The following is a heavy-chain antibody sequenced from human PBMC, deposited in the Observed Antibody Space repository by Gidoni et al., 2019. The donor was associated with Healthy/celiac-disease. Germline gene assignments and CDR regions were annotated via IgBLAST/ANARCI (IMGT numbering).Heavy chain of an antibody. CDR3: ARQGTPSTVHPYYYYGMDV. CDR2: SYYSGST. CDR1: GGSISSYY. Sequence: QVQLQESGPGLVTPSETLSLTCPVSGGSISSYYWSWIRQPPGKGLEWIGYSYYSGSTNYNPSIKSRVTISVDTSKNQFSLKLSSVTAADTAVYYCARQGTPSTVHPYYYYGMDVWGQGTTVTVSS. D-gene: IGHD4-4*01. J-gene: IGHJ6*02. V-gene: IGHV4-59*01.